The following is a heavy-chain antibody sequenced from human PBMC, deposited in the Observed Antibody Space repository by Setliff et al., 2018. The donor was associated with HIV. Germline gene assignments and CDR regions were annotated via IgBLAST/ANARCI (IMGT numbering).Heavy chain of an antibody. CDR2: ISAYNGNT. D-gene: IGHD3-22*01. J-gene: IGHJ3*02. Sequence: ASVKVSCKASGYTFTSYGISWVRQAPGQGLEWMGWISAYNGNTNYAQKLQGRVTMTTDTSTSTVFLELRSLRSDDTAMYYCARDYFDSSAYHYGFGAFDIWGQGTMVTVSS. CDR1: GYTFTSYG. V-gene: IGHV1-18*01. CDR3: ARDYFDSSAYHYGFGAFDI.